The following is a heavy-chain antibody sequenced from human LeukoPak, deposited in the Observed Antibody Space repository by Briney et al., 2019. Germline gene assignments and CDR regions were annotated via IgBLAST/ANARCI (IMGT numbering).Heavy chain of an antibody. CDR1: GGSISSSSYY. Sequence: SETLSLTCTVSGGSISSSSYYWSWIRQPPGKGLGWIGYIYYSGSTNYNPSLKSRVTISVDTSKNQFSLKLSSVTAADTAVYYCARGSEVITNDYWGQGTLVTVSS. CDR3: ARGSEVITNDY. CDR2: IYYSGST. V-gene: IGHV4-61*01. D-gene: IGHD2-21*01. J-gene: IGHJ4*02.